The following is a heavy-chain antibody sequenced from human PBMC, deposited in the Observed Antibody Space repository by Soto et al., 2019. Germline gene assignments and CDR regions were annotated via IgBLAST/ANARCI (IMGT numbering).Heavy chain of an antibody. Sequence: ASVKVSCKASGYTFTNYGISWVRQAPGQGLEWMGWMNPNSGNTGYAQKFQGRVTMTRNTSISTAYMELSSLRSEDTAVYYCARGSLYCSGGSCQLFDYWGQGTLVTVSS. V-gene: IGHV1-8*02. CDR2: MNPNSGNT. CDR1: GYTFTNYG. D-gene: IGHD2-15*01. CDR3: ARGSLYCSGGSCQLFDY. J-gene: IGHJ4*02.